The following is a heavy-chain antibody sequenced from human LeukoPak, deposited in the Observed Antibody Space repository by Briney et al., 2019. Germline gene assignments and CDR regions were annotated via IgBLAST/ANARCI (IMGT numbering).Heavy chain of an antibody. Sequence: SQTLSLTCVISGDSVASNSTACNWIRQSPSRGLEWLGRTYYRSKWHNDYALSMKSRITINPDTSKNQFSLQLNSVTPEDTAVYYCARGGQGDGYSADEAFDFWGQGTMVTVSS. CDR3: ARGGQGDGYSADEAFDF. CDR2: TYYRSKWHN. D-gene: IGHD5-24*01. CDR1: GDSVASNSTA. V-gene: IGHV6-1*01. J-gene: IGHJ3*01.